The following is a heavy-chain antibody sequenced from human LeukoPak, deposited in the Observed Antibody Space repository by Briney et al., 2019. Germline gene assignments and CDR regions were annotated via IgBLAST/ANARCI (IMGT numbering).Heavy chain of an antibody. CDR2: IKQDGSER. CDR3: ARDCAAYYHFFDY. J-gene: IGHJ4*02. CDR1: GFSMSVYW. Sequence: GGSLRLSCEATGFSMSVYWMSWVRQAPGKGLEWVGNIKQDGSERNYVDSVKGRFTISRDNAKKSLYLQMDSLRAEDAAVYYCARDCAAYYHFFDYWGQGTLVTVSS. V-gene: IGHV3-7*01. D-gene: IGHD3-22*01.